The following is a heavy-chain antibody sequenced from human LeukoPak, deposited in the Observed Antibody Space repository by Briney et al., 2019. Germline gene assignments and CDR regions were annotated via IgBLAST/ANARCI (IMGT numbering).Heavy chain of an antibody. J-gene: IGHJ4*02. CDR1: GFTFSNYN. D-gene: IGHD3-22*01. CDR3: ARGWVYYDSSGYYSLSPFDY. Sequence: GGSLRLSCAASGFTFSNYNMNWVRQAPGKGLEWVSSISRSITYMYYADSVKGRFTISRDNAKNSLYLQMNSLRAEDTAVYYCARGWVYYDSSGYYSLSPFDYWGQGTLVTVSS. CDR2: ISRSITYM. V-gene: IGHV3-21*01.